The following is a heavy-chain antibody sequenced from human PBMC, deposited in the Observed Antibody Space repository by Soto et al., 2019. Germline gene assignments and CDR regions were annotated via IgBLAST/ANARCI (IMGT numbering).Heavy chain of an antibody. CDR3: ARDAKHRTLAARTFDY. CDR2: ISAYNGNT. J-gene: IGHJ4*02. CDR1: GYTFTSYG. D-gene: IGHD6-6*01. V-gene: IGHV1-18*01. Sequence: GASVKVSCKASGYTFTSYGISWVRQAPGQGLEWMGWISAYNGNTNYAQKLQGRVTMTTDTSTSTAYMELRSLRSDDTAMYYCARDAKHRTLAARTFDYWGQGTLVTVSS.